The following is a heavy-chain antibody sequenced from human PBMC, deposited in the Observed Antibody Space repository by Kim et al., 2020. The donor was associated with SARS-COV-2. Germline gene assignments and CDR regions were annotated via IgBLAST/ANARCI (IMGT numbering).Heavy chain of an antibody. CDR3: AKSPFDY. J-gene: IGHJ4*02. CDR2: SGGST. V-gene: IGHV3-23*01. Sequence: SGGSTDYADSVKGRFTIYRDNAKNTLYLQMNSRRAEDTAVYYCAKSPFDYWGQGTLVTVSS.